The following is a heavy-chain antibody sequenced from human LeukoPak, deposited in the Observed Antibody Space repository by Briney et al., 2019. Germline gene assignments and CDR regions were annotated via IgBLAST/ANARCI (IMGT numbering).Heavy chain of an antibody. CDR2: ISYDGSNK. D-gene: IGHD5-12*01. CDR1: GFNFTNAW. CDR3: ANDRYSTHNWFDS. V-gene: IGHV3-30*18. J-gene: IGHJ5*01. Sequence: GGSLRLSCAASGFNFTNAWVSWVRQAPGKGLEWVAIISYDGSNKYYADSVKGRFTISRDNSKNTLYLQMNSLRTEDTAVYYCANDRYSTHNWFDSWGQGTLVTVSS.